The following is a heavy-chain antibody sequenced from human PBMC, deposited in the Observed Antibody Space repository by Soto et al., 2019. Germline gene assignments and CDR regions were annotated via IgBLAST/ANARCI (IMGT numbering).Heavy chain of an antibody. CDR2: ISSSSSYI. Sequence: GGSLRLSCAASGFTFSSYSMNWVRQAPGKGLEWVSSISSSSSYIYYADSVKGRFTISRDNAKNSLYLQMNSLRAEDTAVYYCARDPRPVAGRDPSWFDPWGQGTLVTVSS. CDR3: ARDPRPVAGRDPSWFDP. V-gene: IGHV3-21*01. CDR1: GFTFSSYS. D-gene: IGHD6-19*01. J-gene: IGHJ5*02.